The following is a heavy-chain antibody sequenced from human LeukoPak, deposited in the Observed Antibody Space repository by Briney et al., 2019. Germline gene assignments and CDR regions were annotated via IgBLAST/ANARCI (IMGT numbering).Heavy chain of an antibody. CDR2: ISSSSSYI. J-gene: IGHJ6*02. D-gene: IGHD6-13*01. V-gene: IGHV3-21*01. Sequence: GGSLRLSCAASGFTFSSYGMHWVRQAPGKGLEWVSSISSSSSYIYYADSVKGRFTISRDNAKNSLYLQMNSLRAEDTAVYYCARDLIPTNSSWYWVAWSQARDYGMDVWGQGTAVTVPS. CDR3: ARDLIPTNSSWYWVAWSQARDYGMDV. CDR1: GFTFSSYG.